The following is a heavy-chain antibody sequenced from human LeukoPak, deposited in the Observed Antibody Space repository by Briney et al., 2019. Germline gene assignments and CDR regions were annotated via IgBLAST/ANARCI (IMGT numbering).Heavy chain of an antibody. J-gene: IGHJ4*02. CDR2: ISYDRSNT. Sequence: GGSLRLSYAASGFTFSTYSIHWVRHAPGKGPEWVVVISYDRSNTFYAGCLECRFTISSNKSNNTLNLEMNRLRTEDSGVYYCARSLDTGGHFGYCGQGTLITVS. CDR1: GFTFSTYS. D-gene: IGHD1-1*01. V-gene: IGHV3-30*04. CDR3: ARSLDTGGHFGY.